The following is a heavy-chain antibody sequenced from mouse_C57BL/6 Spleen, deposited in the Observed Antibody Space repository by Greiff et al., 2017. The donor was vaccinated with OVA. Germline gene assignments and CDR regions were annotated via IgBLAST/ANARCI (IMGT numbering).Heavy chain of an antibody. D-gene: IGHD4-1*01. CDR2: IDPETGGT. CDR1: GYTFTDYE. Sequence: QVQLKESGAELVRPGASVTLSCKASGYTFTDYEMHWVKQTPVHGLEWIGAIDPETGGTAYNQKFKGKAILTADKSSSTAYLELRSLTSEDSAVYYCTRNWDWFAYWGQGTLVTVAA. CDR3: TRNWDWFAY. J-gene: IGHJ3*01. V-gene: IGHV1-15*01.